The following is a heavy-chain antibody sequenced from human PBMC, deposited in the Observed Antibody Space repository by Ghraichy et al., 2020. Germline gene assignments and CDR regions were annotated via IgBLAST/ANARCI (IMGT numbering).Heavy chain of an antibody. J-gene: IGHJ4*02. CDR2: IHESGFT. CDR1: GGFKNNCY. CDR3: ARSAGYDPIYFFKL. Sequence: SETLSLTCTVSGGFKNNCYWSWVRQVPGQGLEWIGFIHESGFTNYSPSFKSRVTISVDTSKNQYYLKLTSVTAADTAVYYCARSAGYDPIYFFKLWGQGTLVTVSS. V-gene: IGHV4-59*01. D-gene: IGHD3-9*01.